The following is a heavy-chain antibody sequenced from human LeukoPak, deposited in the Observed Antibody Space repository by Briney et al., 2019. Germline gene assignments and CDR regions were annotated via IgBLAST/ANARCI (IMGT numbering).Heavy chain of an antibody. J-gene: IGHJ6*02. CDR2: MNPNSGNT. CDR1: GYTFTSYD. CDR3: ARGSGSSLGTGMDV. Sequence: ASVKVSCKASGYTFTSYDINWVRQATGQGLEWMGWMNPNSGNTGYAQKFQGRVTITRNTSISTAYMELSSLRSEDTAVYYCARGSGSSLGTGMDVWGQGTTVTVSS. D-gene: IGHD1-26*01. V-gene: IGHV1-8*01.